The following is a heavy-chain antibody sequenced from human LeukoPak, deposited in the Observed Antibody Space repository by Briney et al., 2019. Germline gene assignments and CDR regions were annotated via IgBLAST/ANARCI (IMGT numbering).Heavy chain of an antibody. D-gene: IGHD6-25*01. CDR3: ARVRSGYRQYNFDY. J-gene: IGHJ4*02. V-gene: IGHV4-61*05. Sequence: PSETLSLTCTVSGGSISSSSYYWGWIRQPPGKGLEWIGYIYYSGSTNYNPSLKSRVTISVDTSKNQFSLKLSTVTAADTAVYYCARVRSGYRQYNFDYWGQGTLVTVSS. CDR1: GGSISSSSYY. CDR2: IYYSGST.